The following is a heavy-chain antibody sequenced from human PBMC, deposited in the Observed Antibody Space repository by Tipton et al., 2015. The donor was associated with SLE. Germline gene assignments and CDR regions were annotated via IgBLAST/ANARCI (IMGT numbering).Heavy chain of an antibody. Sequence: QSGPEVKKPGASVKVSCKASGYTFTSYGISWVRQAPGQGLEWMGWISAYNGNTNYAQKLQGRVTMTTDTSTSTAYMELRSLRSDDTAVYYCARDHSTPVWYYYGMAVWGQGTTVPVSS. V-gene: IGHV1-18*01. CDR3: ARDHSTPVWYYYGMAV. D-gene: IGHD2-2*01. J-gene: IGHJ6*02. CDR2: ISAYNGNT. CDR1: GYTFTSYG.